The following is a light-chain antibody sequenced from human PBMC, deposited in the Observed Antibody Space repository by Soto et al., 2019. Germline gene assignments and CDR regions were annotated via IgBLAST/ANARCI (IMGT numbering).Light chain of an antibody. V-gene: IGKV1-17*01. CDR1: QGIGKD. CDR3: QQYNSYPLT. Sequence: DIQMTQSPSSLSASVGDRVTITCRASQGIGKDLGWYQQKPGNAPKLLIYAASSLQSGVPSRFSGSESGTEFTLTISSLQPEDFATYYCQQYNSYPLTFGGGTKVEVK. CDR2: AAS. J-gene: IGKJ4*01.